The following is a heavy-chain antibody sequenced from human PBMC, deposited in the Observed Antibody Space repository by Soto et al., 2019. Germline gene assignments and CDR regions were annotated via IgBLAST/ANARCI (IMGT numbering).Heavy chain of an antibody. Sequence: SIARAVYHECLNRDDRSYVRQCPGKGLEWIGYIYYSGSTNYNPSLKSRVTISVDTSKNQFSLKLSSVTAADTAVYYCSRTHRDLHSFPTRRSSDL. D-gene: IGHD1-1*01. V-gene: IGHV4-59*01. CDR3: SRTHRDLHSFPTRRSSDL. CDR2: IYYSGST. J-gene: IGHJ2*01. CDR1: HECLNRDD.